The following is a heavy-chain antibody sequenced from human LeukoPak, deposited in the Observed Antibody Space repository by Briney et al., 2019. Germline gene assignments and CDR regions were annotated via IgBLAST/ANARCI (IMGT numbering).Heavy chain of an antibody. CDR3: ARNYYDSSGYYDYYYYMDV. D-gene: IGHD3-22*01. CDR2: IIPIFGTA. CDR1: GGTFSSYA. J-gene: IGHJ6*03. Sequence: SVKASCKASGGTFSSYAISWVRQAPGQGLEWMGRIIPIFGTANYAQKFQGRVTITTDESTSTAYMELSSLRSEDTAVYYCARNYYDSSGYYDYYYYMDVWGKGTTVTVSS. V-gene: IGHV1-69*05.